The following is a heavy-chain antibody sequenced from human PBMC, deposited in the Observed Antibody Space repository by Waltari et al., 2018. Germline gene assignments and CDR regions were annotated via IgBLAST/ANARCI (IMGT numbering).Heavy chain of an antibody. V-gene: IGHV3-53*01. J-gene: IGHJ4*02. Sequence: EVQLVESGGGLIQPGGSLRLSCAASGFTVSSNYMSWVRQAPGKGLEWVSVIYSGGSTYYADSVKGRFTISRDNSKNTLYLQMNSLRAEDTAVYYCAKLSHSSSSGFDYWGQGTLVTVSS. CDR3: AKLSHSSSSGFDY. CDR1: GFTVSSNY. D-gene: IGHD6-6*01. CDR2: IYSGGST.